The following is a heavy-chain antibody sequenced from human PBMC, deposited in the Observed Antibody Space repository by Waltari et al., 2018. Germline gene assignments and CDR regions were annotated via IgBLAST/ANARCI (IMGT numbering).Heavy chain of an antibody. Sequence: QLQLQESGPGLVKPSETLSLTCTVSGGSISSSSYYWGWIRQPPGKGLEWIGSIYYSGSTYYNPSLKSRVTISVDTSKNQFSLKLSSVTAADTAVYYCARSKRFGELNDYWGQGTLVTVSS. CDR2: IYYSGST. CDR3: ARSKRFGELNDY. J-gene: IGHJ4*02. V-gene: IGHV4-39*01. CDR1: GGSISSSSYY. D-gene: IGHD3-10*01.